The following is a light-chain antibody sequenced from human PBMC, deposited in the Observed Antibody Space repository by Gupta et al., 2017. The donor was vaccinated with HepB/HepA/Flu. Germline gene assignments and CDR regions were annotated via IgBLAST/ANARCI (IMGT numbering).Light chain of an antibody. CDR1: QTILWGSNNKNY. CDR3: LRDHNPPWA. J-gene: IGKJ1*01. Sequence: DIVMTQSPDSLAVSLGERATINCKSSQTILWGSNNKNYLAWYQQKPGQPPKVLLYWASTRESGVPDRFSGSGSGTDFTLTISILQAEDVAVYYCLRDHNPPWAFGQGTKVEIK. V-gene: IGKV4-1*01. CDR2: WAS.